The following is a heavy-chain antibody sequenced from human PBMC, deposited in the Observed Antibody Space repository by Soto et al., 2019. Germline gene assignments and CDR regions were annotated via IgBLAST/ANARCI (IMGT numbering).Heavy chain of an antibody. J-gene: IGHJ4*02. CDR3: ATRYSSGWYFFDY. V-gene: IGHV3-53*04. CDR2: IYSGGST. CDR1: GFTVSSNY. Sequence: EVQLVESGGGLVQPGGSLRLSCAASGFTVSSNYMSWVRQAPGKGLEWVSVIYSGGSTYYADSVKGRFTISRHNSKNTLYLQMNSLSAEDTAVYYSATRYSSGWYFFDYWGQGTLVTVSS. D-gene: IGHD6-19*01.